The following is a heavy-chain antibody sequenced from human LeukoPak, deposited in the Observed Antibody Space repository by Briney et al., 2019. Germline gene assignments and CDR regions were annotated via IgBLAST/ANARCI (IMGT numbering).Heavy chain of an antibody. CDR2: IKQDGSEK. J-gene: IGHJ4*02. Sequence: GGSLRLSCAASGFTFSNYWMSWVRQAPGKGLQWVANIKQDGSEKYYVDSMKGRFTISRDNAKDSLYLQMNSLRAEDTAVYYCARGKYYYDSTGYYPGGDYWGQGTLVTVS. D-gene: IGHD3-22*01. CDR1: GFTFSNYW. CDR3: ARGKYYYDSTGYYPGGDY. V-gene: IGHV3-7*01.